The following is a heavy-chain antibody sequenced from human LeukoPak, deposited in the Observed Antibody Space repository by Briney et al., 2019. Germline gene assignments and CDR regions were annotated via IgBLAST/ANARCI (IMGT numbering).Heavy chain of an antibody. D-gene: IGHD4-11*01. J-gene: IGHJ4*02. CDR2: IKQDGSEK. CDR1: GFTFSSYW. CDR3: ARDSRQQLFDY. Sequence: GGSLRLSCAASGFTFSSYWMSWVRQAPGKGLEWVANIKQDGSEKYYVDSVKGRFTISRDNAKSSLYLQMNSLRAEDTAVYYCARDSRQQLFDYWGQGTLVTVSS. V-gene: IGHV3-7*01.